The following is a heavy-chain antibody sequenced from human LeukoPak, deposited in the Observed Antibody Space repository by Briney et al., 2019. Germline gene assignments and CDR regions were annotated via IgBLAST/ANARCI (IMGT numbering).Heavy chain of an antibody. CDR3: TTGQGKTDDDY. D-gene: IGHD1-1*01. Sequence: GGSLRLSCAASGFIFSSYAMSWVRQAPGKGLEWVSTISGSGGSTYYADSVKGRFTISRDNSKNTVYLQMNSLRAEDTAVYYCTTGQGKTDDDYWGQGTLVTVSS. J-gene: IGHJ4*02. CDR1: GFIFSSYA. CDR2: ISGSGGST. V-gene: IGHV3-23*01.